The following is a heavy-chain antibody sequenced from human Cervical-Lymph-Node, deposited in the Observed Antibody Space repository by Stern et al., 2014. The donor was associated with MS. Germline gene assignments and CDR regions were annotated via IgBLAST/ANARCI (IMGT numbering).Heavy chain of an antibody. CDR2: IYSSGTI. CDR1: GGSISSGSHF. V-gene: IGHV4-61*02. D-gene: IGHD1-26*01. Sequence: QLQLQESGPGLVKPSQTLSLTCAVSGGSISSGSHFWSWIRQPAGKGLEWIGRIYSSGTINYNTSLKSRVTISGDTAKNQISLKLPFVTAADTAVYYCARGSFFLYSGSYFDNWGQGTLVTVSS. CDR3: ARGSFFLYSGSYFDN. J-gene: IGHJ4*02.